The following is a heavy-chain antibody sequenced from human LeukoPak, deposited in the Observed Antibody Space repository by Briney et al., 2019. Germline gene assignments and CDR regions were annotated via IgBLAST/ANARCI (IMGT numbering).Heavy chain of an antibody. CDR1: GFTFSNAW. J-gene: IGHJ4*02. CDR3: AKDGLLWFGEFPHGY. D-gene: IGHD3-10*01. Sequence: GGSLRLSCAASGFTFSNAWMSWVRQAPGKGLEWVGRIKSKTDGGTTDYAAPVKGRFTISRDNSKNTLYLQMNSLRAEDTAVYYCAKDGLLWFGEFPHGYWGQGTLVTVSS. CDR2: IKSKTDGGTT. V-gene: IGHV3-15*01.